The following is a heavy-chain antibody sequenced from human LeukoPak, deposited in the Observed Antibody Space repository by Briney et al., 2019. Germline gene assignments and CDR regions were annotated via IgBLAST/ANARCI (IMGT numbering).Heavy chain of an antibody. CDR2: ISAYNGDT. J-gene: IGHJ4*02. D-gene: IGHD6-19*01. CDR1: RYTFPNYG. V-gene: IGHV1-18*01. CDR3: ARRRYSSGWHLDY. Sequence: ASVKVSCRASRYTFPNYGVTWVRQAPGQGLEWMRWISAYNGDTNYAQKFQGRVTMSTDTSTSTAYMELRRLRSDDTAMYYCARRRYSSGWHLDYSGQGTLVTVSS.